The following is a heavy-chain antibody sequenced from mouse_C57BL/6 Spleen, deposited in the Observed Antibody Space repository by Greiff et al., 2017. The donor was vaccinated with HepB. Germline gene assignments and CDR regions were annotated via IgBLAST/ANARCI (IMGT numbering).Heavy chain of an antibody. V-gene: IGHV1-50*01. CDR1: GYTFTSYW. D-gene: IGHD4-1*01. CDR2: IDPSDSYT. CDR3: ARKKANWDLDAMDY. J-gene: IGHJ4*01. Sequence: VQLQQSGAELVKPGASVKLSCKASGYTFTSYWMQWVKQRPGQGLEWIGEIDPSDSYTNYNQKFKGKATLTVDTSSSTAYMQLSSLTSEDSAVYYCARKKANWDLDAMDYWGQGTSVTVSS.